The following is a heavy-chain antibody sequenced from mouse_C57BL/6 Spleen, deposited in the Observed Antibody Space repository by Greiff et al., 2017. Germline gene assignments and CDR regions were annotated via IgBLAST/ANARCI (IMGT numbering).Heavy chain of an antibody. Sequence: QVQLQQPGAELVKPGASVKLSCKASGYTFTSYWMHWVKQRPGQGLEWIGMIHPNSGSTNYNEKFKSKATLTVDKSSSTAYMQLSSLTSEDSAVDYCARQSRVITTNAMDYWGQGTSVTVSS. CDR1: GYTFTSYW. CDR2: IHPNSGST. CDR3: ARQSRVITTNAMDY. V-gene: IGHV1-64*01. D-gene: IGHD1-1*01. J-gene: IGHJ4*01.